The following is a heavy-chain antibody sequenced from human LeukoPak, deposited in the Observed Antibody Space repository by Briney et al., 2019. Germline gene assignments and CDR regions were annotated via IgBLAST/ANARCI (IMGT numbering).Heavy chain of an antibody. D-gene: IGHD6-13*01. CDR2: IYYSGST. J-gene: IGHJ6*02. CDR1: GGSISSSSYY. V-gene: IGHV4-39*07. CDR3: ARGPYSSSWYYYYYGMDV. Sequence: SETLSLTCTVSGGSISSSSYYWGWIRQPPGKGLEWIGSIYYSGSTYYNPSLKSRVTISVDTSKNQFSLKLSSVTAADTAVYHCARGPYSSSWYYYYYGMDVWGQGTTVTVSS.